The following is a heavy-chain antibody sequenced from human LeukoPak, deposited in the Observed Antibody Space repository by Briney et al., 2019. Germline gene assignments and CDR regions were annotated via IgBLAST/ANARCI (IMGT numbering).Heavy chain of an antibody. CDR2: ISYDGSNK. D-gene: IGHD3-10*01. V-gene: IGHV3-30-3*01. CDR3: ARGVIQLWFGDPTHSYFDY. CDR1: GFTFSSYA. J-gene: IGHJ4*02. Sequence: GGSLRLSCAASGFTFSSYAMHWVRQAPGKGLEWVAVISYDGSNKYYADSVKGRFTISRDNSKNTLYLQMNSLRAEDTAVYYCARGVIQLWFGDPTHSYFDYWGQGTLVTVSS.